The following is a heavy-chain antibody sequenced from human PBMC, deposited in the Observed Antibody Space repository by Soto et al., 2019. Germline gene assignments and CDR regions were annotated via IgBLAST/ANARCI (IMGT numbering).Heavy chain of an antibody. J-gene: IGHJ5*02. D-gene: IGHD5-18*01. CDR2: MNPGSGDT. Sequence: ASVKVSCKASGYIFTNNDVSWVRQATGQGLEWMGWMNPGSGDTGYAQKFQGRVTMTRNISIATAYMELSSLRADDTAIYYCARVASFGSLNWFDPWGQGTLVTVSS. CDR3: ARVASFGSLNWFDP. V-gene: IGHV1-8*01. CDR1: GYIFTNND.